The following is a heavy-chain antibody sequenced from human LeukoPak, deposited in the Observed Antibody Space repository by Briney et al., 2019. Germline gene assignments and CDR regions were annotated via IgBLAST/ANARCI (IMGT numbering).Heavy chain of an antibody. D-gene: IGHD3-16*01. CDR3: ARGYYAYVWGSYGWFDP. J-gene: IGHJ5*02. CDR2: MNPNSGNT. V-gene: IGHV1-8*03. Sequence: ASVKVSCKASGHTFTSYDINWVRQATGQGLEWMGWMNPNSGNTGYAQKFQGRVTITRNTSIRTAYRELSSLRSEDTAVYYCARGYYAYVWGSYGWFDPWGQGTLVTVSS. CDR1: GHTFTSYD.